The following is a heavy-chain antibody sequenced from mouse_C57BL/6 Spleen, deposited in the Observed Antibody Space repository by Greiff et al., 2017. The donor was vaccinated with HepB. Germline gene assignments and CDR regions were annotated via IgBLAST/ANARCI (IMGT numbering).Heavy chain of an antibody. D-gene: IGHD2-3*01. CDR3: ARDDGLYYYAMGY. Sequence: VQLKESGPGLVAPSQSLSITCTVSGFSLTSYGVHWVRQPPGKGLEWLVVIWSDGSTTYNSALKSRLSISKDNSKSQVFLKMNSLQTDDTAMYYCARDDGLYYYAMGYWGQGAPVTASS. V-gene: IGHV2-6*03. J-gene: IGHJ4*01. CDR2: IWSDGST. CDR1: GFSLTSYG.